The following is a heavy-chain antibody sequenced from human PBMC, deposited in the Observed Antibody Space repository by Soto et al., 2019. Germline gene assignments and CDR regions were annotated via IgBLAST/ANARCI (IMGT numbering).Heavy chain of an antibody. Sequence: GGSLRLSCAASGFTFSSYSMNWVRQAPGKGLEWVSSISSSGSYIYYADSVKGRFTISRDNARNSLYLQMNSLRAEDTAVYYCARKRLDILTGYSDYWGQGTLVTVS. J-gene: IGHJ4*02. D-gene: IGHD3-9*01. CDR3: ARKRLDILTGYSDY. CDR1: GFTFSSYS. V-gene: IGHV3-21*01. CDR2: ISSSGSYI.